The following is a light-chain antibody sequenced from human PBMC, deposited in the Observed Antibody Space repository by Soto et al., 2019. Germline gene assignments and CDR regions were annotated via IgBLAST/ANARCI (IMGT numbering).Light chain of an antibody. J-gene: IGLJ1*01. V-gene: IGLV1-40*01. CDR3: QSYDSSLSASYV. CDR2: GNT. CDR1: SSNRGAGCE. Sequence: SVLPKPHAVSRAPGQGDTISWTGCSSNRGAGCEVHWYQHLPGKAPKLLIYGNTNRPSGVPDRFSGSKSGTSASLAITGLQAEDETDYYCQSYDSSLSASYVFGGGTKVTVL.